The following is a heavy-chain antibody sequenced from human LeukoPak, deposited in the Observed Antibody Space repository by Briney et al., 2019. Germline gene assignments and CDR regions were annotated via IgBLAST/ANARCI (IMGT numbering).Heavy chain of an antibody. Sequence: SETLSLTCTVSGGSISSSSYYWGWIRQPPGKGLEWIGSIYYSGSTYYNPSLKSRVTISVDTSKNQFSLKLSSVTAADTAVYYCARQSYDFGYRSGGSCYVDYWGQGTLVTVSS. D-gene: IGHD2-15*01. CDR3: ARQSYDFGYRSGGSCYVDY. CDR2: IYYSGST. V-gene: IGHV4-39*01. CDR1: GGSISSSSYY. J-gene: IGHJ4*02.